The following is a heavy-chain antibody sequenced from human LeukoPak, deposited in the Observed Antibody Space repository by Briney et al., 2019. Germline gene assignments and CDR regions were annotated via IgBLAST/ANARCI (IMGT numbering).Heavy chain of an antibody. D-gene: IGHD2-15*01. CDR3: ATPGIVVVVAAPLDY. V-gene: IGHV1-69*05. CDR1: GGTFSSYA. CDR2: IIPISGTA. J-gene: IGHJ4*02. Sequence: SVKVSCKASGGTFSSYAISWVRQAPGQGLEWMGGIIPISGTANYAQKFQGRVTITTDESTSTAYMELSSLRSEDTAVYYCATPGIVVVVAAPLDYWGQGTLVTVSS.